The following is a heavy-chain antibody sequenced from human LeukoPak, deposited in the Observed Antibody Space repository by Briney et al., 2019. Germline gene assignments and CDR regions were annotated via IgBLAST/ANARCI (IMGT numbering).Heavy chain of an antibody. J-gene: IGHJ4*02. CDR3: ARALEADY. CDR2: ISSSGSKI. CDR1: GFAISSYT. Sequence: TGGSLRLSCAASGFAISSYTMNWVRQAPGKGLEWVSSISSSGSKICYADSVKGRFTVSRDNAKNSLYLQMNSLRAEDTAVYYCARALEADYWGQGTLVTVSS. V-gene: IGHV3-21*01.